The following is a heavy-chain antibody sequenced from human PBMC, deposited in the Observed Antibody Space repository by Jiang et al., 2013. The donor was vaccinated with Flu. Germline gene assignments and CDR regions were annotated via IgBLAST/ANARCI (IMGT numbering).Heavy chain of an antibody. V-gene: IGHV5-51*03. CDR2: IYPGDSDT. J-gene: IGHJ6*01. CDR3: SETTPTPGWPTTPISGMDV. D-gene: IGHD5-12*01. CDR1: GYNFTNYW. Sequence: GAEVKKPGESLKISCKGSGYNFTNYWIGWVRQMPGKGLEWMGIIYPGDSDTRYSPSFRGQVTISADTSITTAYLQSEQPERPRDSAMYYCSETTPTPGWPTTPISGMDV.